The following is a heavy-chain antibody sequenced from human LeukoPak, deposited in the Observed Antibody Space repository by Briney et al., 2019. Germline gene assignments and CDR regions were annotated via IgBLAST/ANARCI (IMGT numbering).Heavy chain of an antibody. D-gene: IGHD1/OR15-1a*01. Sequence: PSETLSLXCTVSGGSISSSSYYWGWIRQPPGKGLEWIGSIYYSGSTYYNPSLKSRVTISVDTSKNQFSLKLSSVTAADTAVYYCASLYGEQFDYWGQGTLVTVSS. V-gene: IGHV4-39*01. J-gene: IGHJ4*02. CDR1: GGSISSSSYY. CDR3: ASLYGEQFDY. CDR2: IYYSGST.